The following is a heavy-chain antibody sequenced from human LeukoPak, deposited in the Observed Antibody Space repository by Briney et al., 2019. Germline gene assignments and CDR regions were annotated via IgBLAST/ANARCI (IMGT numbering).Heavy chain of an antibody. CDR2: ISSSGSTI. CDR3: ARDAYDDASES. CDR1: GFTFSDYY. Sequence: GGSLRLSCAASGFTFSDYYMSWIRQAPGKGLEWVSYISSSGSTIYYADSVKGRFAISRDNAKNTVYLQMNSLRVEDTAVYYCARDAYDDASESWGQGTLVSVSS. J-gene: IGHJ4*02. V-gene: IGHV3-11*04. D-gene: IGHD3-3*01.